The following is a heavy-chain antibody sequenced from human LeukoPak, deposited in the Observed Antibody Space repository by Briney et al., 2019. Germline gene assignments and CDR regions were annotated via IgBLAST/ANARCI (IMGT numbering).Heavy chain of an antibody. J-gene: IGHJ3*02. D-gene: IGHD5-12*01. V-gene: IGHV1-3*01. CDR1: GYTFTSYA. CDR2: INAGNGNT. Sequence: ASVTVSCKASGYTFTSYAMHWVRQPPAQRLEWMGWINAGNGNTKYSQKFQGRVTITRDTSASTAYMELSSLRCEDTAVYYCASSSGYDRDAFDIWGQGTMVTVSS. CDR3: ASSSGYDRDAFDI.